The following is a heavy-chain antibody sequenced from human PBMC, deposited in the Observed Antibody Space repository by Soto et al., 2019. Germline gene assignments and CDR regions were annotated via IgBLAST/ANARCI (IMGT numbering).Heavy chain of an antibody. CDR1: GGSFSGNY. J-gene: IGHJ4*02. Sequence: QVQLQQWGAGLLKPSETLSLTCAVYGGSFSGNYWSWIRQPPGKGLEWIGEINRGGDTNYNPSLKSRVTISAHTSKNQFSLKVSSVTAADTAVYYCARGYGSGSYYAYWGQGTLVTVSS. V-gene: IGHV4-34*01. D-gene: IGHD3-10*01. CDR2: INRGGDT. CDR3: ARGYGSGSYYAY.